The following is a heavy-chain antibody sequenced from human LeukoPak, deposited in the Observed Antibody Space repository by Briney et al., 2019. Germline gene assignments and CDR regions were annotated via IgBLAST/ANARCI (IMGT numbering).Heavy chain of an antibody. D-gene: IGHD2-15*01. CDR3: ARGPRGCCSCSSCAFDI. Sequence: ASVKVSCKASGYTFTSYYMHWVRQAPGQGLEWMGIINPSGGSTSYAQKFQGRVTMTRDTSTSTVYMELSSLRSEDTAVYYCARGPRGCCSCSSCAFDIWGQGTMVTVSS. CDR1: GYTFTSYY. J-gene: IGHJ3*02. V-gene: IGHV1-46*01. CDR2: INPSGGST.